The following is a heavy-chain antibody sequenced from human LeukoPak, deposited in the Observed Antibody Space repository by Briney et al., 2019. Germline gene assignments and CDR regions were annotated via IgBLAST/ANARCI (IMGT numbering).Heavy chain of an antibody. CDR3: ARDRITMVRGVKGGIDP. CDR1: GDSVSSNSAA. J-gene: IGHJ5*02. D-gene: IGHD3-10*01. Sequence: SQTLSLTCAISGDSVSSNSAAWNWIRQSPSRGLEWLGRTYYRSKLYNDYAVSVKSRITINPDTSKDQFSLQLNSVTPEDTAVYYCARDRITMVRGVKGGIDPWGQGTLVTVSS. CDR2: TYYRSKLYN. V-gene: IGHV6-1*01.